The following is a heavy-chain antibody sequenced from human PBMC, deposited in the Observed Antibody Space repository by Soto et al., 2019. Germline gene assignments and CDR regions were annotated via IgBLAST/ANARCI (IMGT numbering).Heavy chain of an antibody. J-gene: IGHJ4*02. CDR3: AHRPSYCSGGSCYSGFYY. Sequence: QITLKESGPTLVKPTQTLTLTCTFSGFSLSTSGVGVGWIRQPPGKALEWLALIYWDDDKRYSPSLKSRLTITKDTAKNQVVLTMTNMDPVDTATYYCAHRPSYCSGGSCYSGFYYWGQGTLVTVSS. CDR2: IYWDDDK. D-gene: IGHD2-15*01. V-gene: IGHV2-5*02. CDR1: GFSLSTSGVG.